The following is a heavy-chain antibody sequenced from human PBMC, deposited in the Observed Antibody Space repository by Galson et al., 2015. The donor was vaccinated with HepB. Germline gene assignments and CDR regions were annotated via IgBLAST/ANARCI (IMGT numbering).Heavy chain of an antibody. J-gene: IGHJ6*02. CDR3: ATSLVRPRNAYYYHGMDV. CDR2: IHPNSGGT. CDR1: GYTFTGYY. D-gene: IGHD3-10*01. Sequence: SVKVSCKASGYTFTGYYIHWVRQAPGQGLEWMGRIHPNSGGTNYAQRFQGRVTMTRDTSISTVYMELDRLKSDDTAVYYCATSLVRPRNAYYYHGMDVWGQGTTVTVSS. V-gene: IGHV1-2*06.